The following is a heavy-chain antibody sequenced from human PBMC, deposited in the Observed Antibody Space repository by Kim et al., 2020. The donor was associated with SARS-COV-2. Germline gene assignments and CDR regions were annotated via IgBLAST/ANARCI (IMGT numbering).Heavy chain of an antibody. D-gene: IGHD3-16*01. V-gene: IGHV4-59*13. Sequence: SETLSLTCTVSGGSISSYYWSWIRQPPGKGLEWIGYIYYSGNTNYNPSLKSRVTISVDTSKNQFSLKLSSVTAADTAVYYCARVGIMYGAYWGQGTLVTVSS. CDR3: ARVGIMYGAY. CDR2: IYYSGNT. CDR1: GGSISSYY. J-gene: IGHJ4*02.